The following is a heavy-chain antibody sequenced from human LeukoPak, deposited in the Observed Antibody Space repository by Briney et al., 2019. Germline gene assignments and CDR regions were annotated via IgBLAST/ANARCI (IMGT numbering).Heavy chain of an antibody. D-gene: IGHD6-6*01. CDR1: GYDFINYG. CDR2: RSIYNGNT. CDR3: ARGGPFPSSSSSREYYLDY. V-gene: IGHV1-18*01. Sequence: ASVKVSCRASGYDFINYGISWVRQAPGQELEWMGWRSIYNGNTDYKLQGRVTMTTDTSTNTAYMEVRSLRSDDTAVYYCARGGPFPSSSSSREYYLDYWGQGTLVTVSS. J-gene: IGHJ4*02.